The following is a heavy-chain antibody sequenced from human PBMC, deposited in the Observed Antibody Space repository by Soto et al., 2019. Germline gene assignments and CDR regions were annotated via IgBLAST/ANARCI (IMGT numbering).Heavy chain of an antibody. CDR3: ANIYLCELSSCYSYYMDG. CDR2: IYYSGST. D-gene: IGHD3-16*02. CDR1: GGSISSRSYY. V-gene: IGHV4-39*01. J-gene: IGHJ6*03. Sequence: SETLSLTCTVSGGSISSRSYYWGWIRQPPGKGLEWIGTIYYSGSTFYNPSLNSRVTISVDTSKNQFSLKLSSMTAADTAVYYCANIYLCELSSCYSYYMDGWGKGIMVTV.